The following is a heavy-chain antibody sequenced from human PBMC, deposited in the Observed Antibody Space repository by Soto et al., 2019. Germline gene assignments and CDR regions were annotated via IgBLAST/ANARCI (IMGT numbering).Heavy chain of an antibody. D-gene: IGHD4-4*01. J-gene: IGHJ4*02. CDR3: ARDGVAVTQGISGY. V-gene: IGHV1-18*03. CDR2: INVYNGNT. CDR1: GYTFTSYS. Sequence: ASVKVSCKASGYTFTSYSISWVRQAPGQGLEWMGWINVYNGNTKYAQKFQGRVTMTTDTSTSTVYMELRSLSSDDMAVYYCARDGVAVTQGISGYWGQGTLVTVSS.